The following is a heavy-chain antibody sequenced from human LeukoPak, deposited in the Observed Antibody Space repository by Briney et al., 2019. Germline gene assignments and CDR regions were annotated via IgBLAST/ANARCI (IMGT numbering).Heavy chain of an antibody. D-gene: IGHD3-22*01. Sequence: SETLSLTCAVYGGSFSGYYWSWIRQPPGKGLEWIGEINHSGSTNYNPSLKSRVTISVDTSKNQFSLKLSSVTAADTAVYYCARVTPIYYDSSGYRGDFDYWGQGTLVTVSS. J-gene: IGHJ4*02. CDR3: ARVTPIYYDSSGYRGDFDY. V-gene: IGHV4-34*01. CDR2: INHSGST. CDR1: GGSFSGYY.